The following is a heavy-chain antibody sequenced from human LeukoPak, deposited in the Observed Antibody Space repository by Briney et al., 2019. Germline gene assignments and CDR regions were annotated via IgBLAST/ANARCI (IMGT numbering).Heavy chain of an antibody. CDR2: IKEVGNEK. CDR1: GFTFSTYW. Sequence: PGGSLRLSCAASGFTFSTYWMSWVRQAPGQGLEWVANIKEVGNEKYHVDSVQGRFTISRDNAKNALYLQMNSLRAEDTAVYYCAREGKSGWLSRTYNFEFWGQGTLVTVSS. D-gene: IGHD5-12*01. V-gene: IGHV3-7*01. CDR3: AREGKSGWLSRTYNFEF. J-gene: IGHJ4*02.